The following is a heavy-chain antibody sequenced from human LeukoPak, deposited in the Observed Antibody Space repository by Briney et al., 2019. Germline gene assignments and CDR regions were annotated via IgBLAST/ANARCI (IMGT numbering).Heavy chain of an antibody. V-gene: IGHV3-21*01. CDR3: VGGDSREL. J-gene: IGHJ4*02. CDR2: IGRSSIDK. CDR1: GFTFNTYT. Sequence: GGSLRLSCTASGFTFNTYTTNWVRQAPGKGPEWISSIGRSSIDKYYADSVRGRFTISRDNAKNSLYVQMSSLRVEDTAVYYCVGGDSRELWGQGTLVTVSS. D-gene: IGHD3-22*01.